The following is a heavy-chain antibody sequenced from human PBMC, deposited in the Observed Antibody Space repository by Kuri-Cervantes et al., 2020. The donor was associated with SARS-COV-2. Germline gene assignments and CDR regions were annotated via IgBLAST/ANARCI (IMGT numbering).Heavy chain of an antibody. Sequence: GGSLRLSCAASGFTFSSYSMNWVRQAPGKGLEWVSSISSSSSYIYYADSVKGRFTISRDNAKNSLYLQMNSLRAEGTAVYYCARDGIVVVPAAIWAEGYFDLWGRGTLVTVSS. CDR3: ARDGIVVVPAAIWAEGYFDL. D-gene: IGHD2-2*02. V-gene: IGHV3-21*01. CDR2: ISSSSSYI. J-gene: IGHJ2*01. CDR1: GFTFSSYS.